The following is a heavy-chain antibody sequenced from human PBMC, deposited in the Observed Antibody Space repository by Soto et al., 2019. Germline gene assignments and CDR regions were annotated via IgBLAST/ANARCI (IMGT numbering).Heavy chain of an antibody. CDR2: INPSGGST. CDR3: AREIRSSRWLQFGFAY. J-gene: IGHJ4*02. CDR1: GYTFTSSY. Sequence: ASVKVSCKASGYTFTSSYMHWVRQAPGQGLEWIGIINPSGGSTSYAQKSKGGVTRSRDTSTSTVYMELSSLRSEDTAVYYCAREIRSSRWLQFGFAYWGQGTLVTVS. D-gene: IGHD5-12*01. V-gene: IGHV1-46*01.